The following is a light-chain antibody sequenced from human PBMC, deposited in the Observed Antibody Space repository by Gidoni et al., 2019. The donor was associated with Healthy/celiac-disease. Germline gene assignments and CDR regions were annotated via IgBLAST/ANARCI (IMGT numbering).Light chain of an antibody. CDR3: QQSYSTSQT. CDR2: AAS. V-gene: IGKV1-39*01. Sequence: DIQMTQSPSSLSASVGDRVTITCRASQSISSYLNWYQQKPGKAPKLLIYAASSLQSGVPSRFSGSGSGTDFILTISSLQPEDFATYYCQQSYSTSQTFGQGTKVEIK. J-gene: IGKJ1*01. CDR1: QSISSY.